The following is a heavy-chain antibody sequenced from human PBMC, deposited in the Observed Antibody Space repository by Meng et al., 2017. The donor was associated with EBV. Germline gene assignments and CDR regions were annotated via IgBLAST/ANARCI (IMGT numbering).Heavy chain of an antibody. D-gene: IGHD6-19*01. V-gene: IGHV3-53*01. CDR3: ARDSGGFDY. CDR2: IYSGGST. J-gene: IGHJ4*02. Sequence: EVELVESGGGLFQPGGSLRLPCAASGFTVSSNYMSWVRQAPGKGLEWVSVIYSGGSTYYADSVKGRFTISRDNSKNTLYLQMNSLRAEDTVVYYCARDSGGFDYWGQGTLVTVSS. CDR1: GFTVSSNY.